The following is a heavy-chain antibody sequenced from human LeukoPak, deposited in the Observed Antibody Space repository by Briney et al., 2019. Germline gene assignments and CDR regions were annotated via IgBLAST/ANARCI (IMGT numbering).Heavy chain of an antibody. J-gene: IGHJ4*02. CDR3: AKGGTIVGATIDY. CDR2: IWSDGNNK. V-gene: IGHV3-33*06. Sequence: GTSLRLSCAASGFTFSRYGMHWVRQAPGKGLEWVAVIWSDGNNKEHGDSVKGRFTISRDNSKNTLYLQMNSLRAEDTAVYFCAKGGTIVGATIDYWGQGTLVTVSS. CDR1: GFTFSRYG. D-gene: IGHD1-26*01.